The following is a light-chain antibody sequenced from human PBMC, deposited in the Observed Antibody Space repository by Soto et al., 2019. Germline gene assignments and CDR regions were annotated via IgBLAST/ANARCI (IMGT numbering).Light chain of an antibody. Sequence: QSALTQPASVSGSPGQSITISCTGTSSDIGAYNFVSWFQQVPGKAPKPIISDVSNRPSGVSNRFSGSKSGNTASLTISGLQAKDEGDYYCSSYTTSSTLVFGGGTKLTVL. V-gene: IGLV2-14*03. CDR2: DVS. CDR1: SSDIGAYNF. CDR3: SSYTTSSTLV. J-gene: IGLJ2*01.